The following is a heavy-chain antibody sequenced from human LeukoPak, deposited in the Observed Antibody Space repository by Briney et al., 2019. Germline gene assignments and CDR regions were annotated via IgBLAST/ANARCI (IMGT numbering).Heavy chain of an antibody. Sequence: KPSETLSLTCAVYGGSFSGSYYWSWIRQPAGKGLEWIGRIYTSGSTNYNPSLKSRVTISVDTSKNQFSLKLSSVTAADTAVYYCARAPLLWFGESLLYYWGQGTLVTVSS. CDR2: IYTSGST. D-gene: IGHD3-10*01. J-gene: IGHJ4*02. CDR1: GGSFSGSYY. CDR3: ARAPLLWFGESLLYY. V-gene: IGHV4-61*02.